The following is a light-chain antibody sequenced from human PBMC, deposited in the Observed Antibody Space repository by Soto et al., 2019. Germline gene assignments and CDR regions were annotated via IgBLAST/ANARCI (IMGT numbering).Light chain of an antibody. CDR3: QQYATFGT. CDR1: QRVSNNY. J-gene: IGKJ1*01. Sequence: EKVVTHSPPTVSRSTGDRXTXSCRASQRVSNNYLAWDRQRPGLGPWVLIHGGWNRANEMRDRFSPSGSGTDFTLTISRLVRPDFAVYYCQQYATFGTFGQGTKV. V-gene: IGKV3-20*01. CDR2: GGW.